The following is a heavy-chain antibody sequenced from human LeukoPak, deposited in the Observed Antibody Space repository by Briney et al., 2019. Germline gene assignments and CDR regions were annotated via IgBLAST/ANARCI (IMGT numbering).Heavy chain of an antibody. V-gene: IGHV4-34*01. CDR2: INHSGSI. CDR3: AKGVWAPRFDS. J-gene: IGHJ5*01. D-gene: IGHD7-27*01. CDR1: GASFSYDY. Sequence: SETLSLTCAVYGASFSYDYWSWIRQAPGKGLEWIGEINHSGSITYNPSLESRVTISAEKSKSQFSLRLTSVTAADTAVYYCAKGVWAPRFDSWGQGTLVTVSP.